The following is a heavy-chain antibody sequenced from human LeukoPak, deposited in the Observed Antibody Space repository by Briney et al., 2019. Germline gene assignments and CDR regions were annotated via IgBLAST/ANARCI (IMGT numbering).Heavy chain of an antibody. CDR2: IYHNVGS. CDR1: VGSITSYC. CDR3: ASYKRMTGYYTVDY. Sequence: PSETVSLTCTFSVGSITSYCWIWIRQPPREGLEWVGFIYHNVGSSYNASLQSRVTMSVDTSKNQFSLRMGSVTAADKAVYYCASYKRMTGYYTVDYWGQGTLVTVSS. V-gene: IGHV4-59*01. D-gene: IGHD3/OR15-3a*01. J-gene: IGHJ4*02.